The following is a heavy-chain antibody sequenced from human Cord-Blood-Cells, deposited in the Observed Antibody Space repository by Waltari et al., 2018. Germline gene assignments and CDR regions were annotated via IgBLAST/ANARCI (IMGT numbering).Heavy chain of an antibody. CDR1: GFTFSRYS. J-gene: IGHJ3*02. CDR3: AREYFDWDDAFDI. CDR2: ISSSSSYI. V-gene: IGHV3-21*01. D-gene: IGHD3-9*01. Sequence: EVQLVESGGGLVKHGGSLRLSSAASGFTFSRYSMTWLRQAPGKGLEWVSSISSSSSYIYYADSVKGRFTISRDNAKNSLYLQMNSLRAEDTAVYYCAREYFDWDDAFDIWGQGTMVTVSS.